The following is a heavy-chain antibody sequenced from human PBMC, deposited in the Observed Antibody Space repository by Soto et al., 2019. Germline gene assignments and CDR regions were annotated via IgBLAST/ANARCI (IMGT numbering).Heavy chain of an antibody. CDR3: ASRDYGGNPTGMGA. CDR1: GFTFSSYA. D-gene: IGHD4-17*01. V-gene: IGHV3-30-3*01. J-gene: IGHJ6*02. CDR2: ISYDGSNK. Sequence: GGSLRLSCAASGFTFSSYAMHWVRQAPGKGLEWVAVISYDGSNKYYADSVKGRFTISRDNSKNTLYLQMNSLRAEDTAVYYCASRDYGGNPTGMGAWGQGTTVTVSS.